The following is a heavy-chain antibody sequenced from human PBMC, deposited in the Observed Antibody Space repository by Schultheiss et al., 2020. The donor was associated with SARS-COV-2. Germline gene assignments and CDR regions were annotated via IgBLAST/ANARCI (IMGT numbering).Heavy chain of an antibody. CDR3: ARDGWVYGSGSYFPNSLRYYGMDV. CDR1: GYTFTNYD. CDR2: IIPIFGTA. J-gene: IGHJ6*02. V-gene: IGHV1-69*13. D-gene: IGHD3-10*01. Sequence: SVKVSCKASGYTFTNYDINWVRQAAGQGLEWMGGIIPIFGTANYAQKFQGRVTITADESTSTAYMELSSLRSEDTAVYYCARDGWVYGSGSYFPNSLRYYGMDVWGQGTTVTVSS.